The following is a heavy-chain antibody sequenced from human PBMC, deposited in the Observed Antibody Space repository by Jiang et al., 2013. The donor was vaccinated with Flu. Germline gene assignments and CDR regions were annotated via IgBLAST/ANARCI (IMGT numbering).Heavy chain of an antibody. CDR1: GGTFSNYV. Sequence: SGAEVKKPGSSVKVSCKASGGTFSNYVISWVRQAPGQGLEWMGGIIPIFGISNAQRFQGRVTITADESTSTAYQELSSLRSEDTAVYYCARDTPGLTSTMTTLDSWGQGPWSPSPQ. V-gene: IGHV1-69*01. D-gene: IGHD4-17*01. CDR3: ARDTPGLTSTMTTLDS. J-gene: IGHJ4*02. CDR2: IIPIFGIS.